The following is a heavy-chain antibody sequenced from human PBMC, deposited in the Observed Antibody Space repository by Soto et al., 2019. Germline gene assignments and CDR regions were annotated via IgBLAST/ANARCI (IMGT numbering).Heavy chain of an antibody. J-gene: IGHJ3*02. D-gene: IGHD5-18*01. CDR2: IYYSGST. Sequence: SETLSLTCTVSGGSISSSSYYWGWIRQPPGKGLEWIGSIYYSGSTYYNPSLKSRVTISVDTSKNQFSLKLSSVTAADTAVYYCASYTGGYSYGLTRGAFDIWGQGTMVTVSS. V-gene: IGHV4-39*01. CDR3: ASYTGGYSYGLTRGAFDI. CDR1: GGSISSSSYY.